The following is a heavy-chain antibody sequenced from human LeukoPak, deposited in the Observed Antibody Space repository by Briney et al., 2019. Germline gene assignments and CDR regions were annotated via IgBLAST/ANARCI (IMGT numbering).Heavy chain of an antibody. Sequence: SETLSLTCTVSGGSISTYYWSWIRQPPGKGLEWIGYIYYSGSTNYNPSLKSRVTISLDTPKNQFSLKLNSVTAADTAMYYCARSFSPNYYDLLDYWGQGTLVTVSS. CDR3: ARSFSPNYYDLLDY. D-gene: IGHD3-22*01. CDR1: GGSISTYY. V-gene: IGHV4-59*01. CDR2: IYYSGST. J-gene: IGHJ4*02.